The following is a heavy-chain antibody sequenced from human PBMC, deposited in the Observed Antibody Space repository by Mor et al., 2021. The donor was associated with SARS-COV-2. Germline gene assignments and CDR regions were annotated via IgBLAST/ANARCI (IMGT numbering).Heavy chain of an antibody. D-gene: IGHD3-9*01. Sequence: ISRDNSKNTMYLQMGSLRPEDMAVYYCARGGGSLTGYYYYFDYWGQGTLVTVSS. CDR3: ARGGGSLTGYYYYFDY. V-gene: IGHV3-64*01. J-gene: IGHJ4*02.